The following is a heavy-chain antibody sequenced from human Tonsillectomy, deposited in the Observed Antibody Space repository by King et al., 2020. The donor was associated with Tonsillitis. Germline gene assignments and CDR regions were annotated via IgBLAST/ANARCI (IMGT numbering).Heavy chain of an antibody. CDR2: ITHSRST. D-gene: IGHD3-22*01. CDR3: AIGTVHDSDL. V-gene: IGHV4-34*01. CDR1: GGSFTGYY. J-gene: IGHJ5*02. Sequence: VQLQQSGAGLLKPSETLSLTCAVSGGSFTGYYWTWVRQLSGRGLDWIGEITHSRSTNYNPSLKSRVTVSLDTSKNQLSLPLISVTAADTGVYYCAIGTVHDSDLWGQGTLVTVS.